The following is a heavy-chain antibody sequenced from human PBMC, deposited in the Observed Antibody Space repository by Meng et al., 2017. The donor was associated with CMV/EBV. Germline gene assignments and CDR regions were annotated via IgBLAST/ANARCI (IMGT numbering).Heavy chain of an antibody. J-gene: IGHJ4*02. CDR3: ASPPINYYDSSGYYFFDY. D-gene: IGHD3-22*01. V-gene: IGHV4-39*01. Sequence: IGSSSYYWGWIRQPRGKGLEWIGSIYYSGSTYYNPSLKSRVTISVDTSKNQFSLKLSSVTAADTAVYYCASPPINYYDSSGYYFFDYWGQGTLVTVSS. CDR1: IGSSSYY. CDR2: IYYSGST.